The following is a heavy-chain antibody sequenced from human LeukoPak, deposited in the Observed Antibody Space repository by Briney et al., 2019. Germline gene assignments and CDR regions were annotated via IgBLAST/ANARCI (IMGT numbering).Heavy chain of an antibody. D-gene: IGHD3-10*01. Sequence: PGGSLRLSCTAPGFTFSTYWINWVRQSPGKGLVWVALINGDGSTTTHADSVKGRFTISRDNAKNTAYLQMNSLRDEDTAVYYCARDYAGSPDYWGQGTLVTVSA. CDR3: ARDYAGSPDY. V-gene: IGHV3-74*03. CDR1: GFTFSTYW. CDR2: INGDGSTT. J-gene: IGHJ4*02.